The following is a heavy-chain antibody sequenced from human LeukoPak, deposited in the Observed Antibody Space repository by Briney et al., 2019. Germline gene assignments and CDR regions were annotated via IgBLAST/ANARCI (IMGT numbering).Heavy chain of an antibody. Sequence: GSLRLSCAASGFTFSSYAMSWVRQAPGKGLEWVSAISGSGGSTYYADSVKGRFTISRDNSKNTLYLQMNSLRAEDTAVYYCAKGDDFWSGYYNYYYMDVWGKGTTVTVSS. V-gene: IGHV3-23*01. CDR1: GFTFSSYA. CDR3: AKGDDFWSGYYNYYYMDV. J-gene: IGHJ6*03. D-gene: IGHD3-3*01. CDR2: ISGSGGST.